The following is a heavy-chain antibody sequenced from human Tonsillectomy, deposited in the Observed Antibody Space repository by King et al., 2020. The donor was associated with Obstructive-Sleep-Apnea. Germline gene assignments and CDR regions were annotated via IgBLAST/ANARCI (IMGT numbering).Heavy chain of an antibody. Sequence: QLVQSGGVVVQPGGSLRLSCAASGFTFDDYTMHWVRQAPGKGLEWVSLISWDGGRIYYAESVKGRFTISRDNSKNSLYLQMNSLRTEETALYYCAKGDSSGYSDYWVQRTLVTVSS. CDR3: AKGDSSGYSDY. CDR1: GFTFDDYT. J-gene: IGHJ4*02. D-gene: IGHD3-22*01. CDR2: ISWDGGRI. V-gene: IGHV3-43*01.